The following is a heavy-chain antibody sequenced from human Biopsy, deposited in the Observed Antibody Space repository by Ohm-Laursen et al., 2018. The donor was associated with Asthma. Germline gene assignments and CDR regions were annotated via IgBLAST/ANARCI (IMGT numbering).Heavy chain of an antibody. V-gene: IGHV5-51*01. D-gene: IGHD1-7*01. CDR3: ARFIDGTFFVDY. CDR1: GYTFSDSW. Sequence: GESLRISRKASGYTFSDSWIGWVRQMPGKGLEWMGIIFAANSETKYSPSFQGQVTISADMSISTAFLQWSSLKASDTAIYYCARFIDGTFFVDYWGQGTLVTVSS. J-gene: IGHJ4*02. CDR2: IFAANSET.